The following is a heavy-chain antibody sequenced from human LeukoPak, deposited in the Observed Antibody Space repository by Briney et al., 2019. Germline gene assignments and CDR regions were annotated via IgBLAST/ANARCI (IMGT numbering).Heavy chain of an antibody. Sequence: GGTLRLSCAASGFTISTYRMIWLRQAPGKGLEWVANIKQDGSAKHHVYPVKRLFTISNANANNSLYLQMNSLRAEDTALYYCARENLIDYGEFYMDVGGKGTTVTVSS. D-gene: IGHD4-17*01. CDR3: ARENLIDYGEFYMDV. CDR1: GFTISTYR. CDR2: IKQDGSAK. V-gene: IGHV3-7*03. J-gene: IGHJ6*03.